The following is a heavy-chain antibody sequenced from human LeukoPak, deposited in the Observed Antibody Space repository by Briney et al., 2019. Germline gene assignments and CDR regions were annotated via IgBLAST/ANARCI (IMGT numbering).Heavy chain of an antibody. CDR1: GFTFSSYG. D-gene: IGHD2-2*02. CDR2: ISYDGSNK. V-gene: IGHV3-30*18. J-gene: IGHJ3*02. Sequence: LGGSLRLSCAASGFTFSSYGMHWVRQAPGKGLEWVAVISYDGSNKYYADSVKGRFTISRDNSKNTLYLQMNSLRAEDTAVYYCAKVSLYPLDAFDIWGQGTMVTVSS. CDR3: AKVSLYPLDAFDI.